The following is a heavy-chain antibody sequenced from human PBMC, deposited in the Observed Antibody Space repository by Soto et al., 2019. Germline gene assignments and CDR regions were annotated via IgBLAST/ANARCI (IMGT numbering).Heavy chain of an antibody. CDR3: AKDRFTAMVFDY. CDR1: GFTFSSYA. V-gene: IGHV3-23*01. Sequence: GGSLRLSCAACGFTFSSYAMSWVRQAPGKGLEWVSAISGSGGSTYYADSVKGRFTISRDNSKNTLYLQMNSLRAEDTAVYYSAKDRFTAMVFDYWGQGPLVTVSS. J-gene: IGHJ4*02. D-gene: IGHD5-18*01. CDR2: ISGSGGST.